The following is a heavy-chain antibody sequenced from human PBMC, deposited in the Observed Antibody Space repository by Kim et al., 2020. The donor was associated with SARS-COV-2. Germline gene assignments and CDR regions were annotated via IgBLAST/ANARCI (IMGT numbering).Heavy chain of an antibody. CDR3: AKDRKMGYGIGCDVYYYG. CDR2: ITDDGGNK. Sequence: GGSLRLSCAASGITFSSYGMHWVRQAPGKGLEWVSVITDDGGNKNYADSVKGRFTISRDNSKNTLYLQMNSLRDEDTAVYYCAKDRKMGYGIGCDVYYYG. D-gene: IGHD6-19*01. V-gene: IGHV3-30*18. J-gene: IGHJ6*01. CDR1: GITFSSYG.